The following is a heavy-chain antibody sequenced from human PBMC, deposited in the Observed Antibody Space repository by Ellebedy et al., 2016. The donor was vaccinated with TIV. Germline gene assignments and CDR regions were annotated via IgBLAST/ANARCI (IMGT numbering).Heavy chain of an antibody. CDR1: GDSVSTDGCY. J-gene: IGHJ1*01. D-gene: IGHD6-6*01. Sequence: SETLSLXXSVSGDSVSTDGCYWNWIRQYPGKGLEWIGYIHYTGSTHYNPSLKSRVTISVDTSKNQFSLKLSSVTAADTAVYYCARDEYSTSRAFQHWGQGSLVTVSS. CDR3: ARDEYSTSRAFQH. V-gene: IGHV4-31*03. CDR2: IHYTGST.